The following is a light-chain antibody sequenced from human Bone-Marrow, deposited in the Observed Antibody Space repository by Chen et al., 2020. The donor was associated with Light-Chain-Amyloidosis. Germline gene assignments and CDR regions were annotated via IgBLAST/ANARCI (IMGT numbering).Light chain of an antibody. Sequence: DVVMTQSPLSLPVTLGQPASISCRSSQSLVYSDGNTYLHWFQQRPGQSPRRLIYKVSNRDSGVPDRCSGSGSGTDFTLKISRVEAEDVGVYYCMQGTHWPPMYTFGQGTKLEIK. V-gene: IGKV2-30*01. CDR1: QSLVYSDGNTY. J-gene: IGKJ2*01. CDR2: KVS. CDR3: MQGTHWPPMYT.